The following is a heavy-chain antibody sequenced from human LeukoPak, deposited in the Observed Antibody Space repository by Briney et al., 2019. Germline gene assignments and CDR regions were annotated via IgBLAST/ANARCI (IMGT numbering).Heavy chain of an antibody. Sequence: GGSLRLSCAASGFTFRSYNMNWVRQAPGKGLEWLANIKGDGSDKNYVDSVKGRFTISRDNAKNSLFLQMSSLRGEDTALYYCATEHWGPNSWGQGTLVTVSS. V-gene: IGHV3-7*01. J-gene: IGHJ4*02. CDR2: IKGDGSDK. CDR1: GFTFRSYN. D-gene: IGHD3-16*01. CDR3: ATEHWGPNS.